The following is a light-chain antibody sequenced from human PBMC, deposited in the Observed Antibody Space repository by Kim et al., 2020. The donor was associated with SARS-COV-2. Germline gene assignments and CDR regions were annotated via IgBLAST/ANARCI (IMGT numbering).Light chain of an antibody. Sequence: SSELTQDPAVSVALGQTVRITCQGDSLRSYYASWYQQKPGQAPVLVIYGKNNRPSGIPDRYSGSSSGNTASLTITGAKAEDEADYYCNSRDSSGNHVGFG. CDR1: SLRSYY. CDR2: GKN. J-gene: IGLJ2*01. CDR3: NSRDSSGNHVG. V-gene: IGLV3-19*01.